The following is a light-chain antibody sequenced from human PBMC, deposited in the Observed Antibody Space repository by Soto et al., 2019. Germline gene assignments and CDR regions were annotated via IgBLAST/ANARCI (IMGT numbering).Light chain of an antibody. CDR2: GSS. Sequence: EIVMTQSPATLSVSLGERATLSCRASQSVSGNLAWFQQRPGQAPRLLIYGSSTRATGIPATFSGSKSGTEFTLSISSLQSEDFAVYYCQQYNNWALTCGGGTKVEI. V-gene: IGKV3-15*01. CDR3: QQYNNWALT. CDR1: QSVSGN. J-gene: IGKJ4*01.